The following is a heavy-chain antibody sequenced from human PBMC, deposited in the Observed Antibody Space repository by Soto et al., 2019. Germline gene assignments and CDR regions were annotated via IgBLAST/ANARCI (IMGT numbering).Heavy chain of an antibody. CDR2: IYYRGST. V-gene: IGHV4-59*08. D-gene: IGHD3-9*01. CDR1: GGSIGSYY. CDR3: ARHPGYYDILTGYTTYYFDY. J-gene: IGHJ4*02. Sequence: SETLSLTCTVSGGSIGSYYWSWIRQPPGKGLEWIGFIYYRGSTNYNPSLKSRVTISLDTPKNQFSLKLSSVTAADTAVYYCARHPGYYDILTGYTTYYFDYWGQGILVTVSS.